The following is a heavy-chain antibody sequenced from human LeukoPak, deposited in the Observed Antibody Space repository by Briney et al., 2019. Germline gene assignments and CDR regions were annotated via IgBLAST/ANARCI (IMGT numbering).Heavy chain of an antibody. CDR3: ARESDYYYYMDV. V-gene: IGHV4-4*08. J-gene: IGHJ6*03. Sequence: SETLSLTCTVSGGSISSYYWSWIRQPPGKGLEWIGRIYTSGSTNYNPSLKSRVTISVDTSKNQFSLKLSSVTAADTAVYYCARESDYYYYMDVWGKGTTVTISS. CDR2: IYTSGST. CDR1: GGSISSYY.